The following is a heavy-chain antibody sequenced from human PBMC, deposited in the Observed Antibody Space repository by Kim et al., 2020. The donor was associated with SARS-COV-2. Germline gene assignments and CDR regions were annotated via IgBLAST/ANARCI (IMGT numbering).Heavy chain of an antibody. J-gene: IGHJ3*02. V-gene: IGHV3-30*04. Sequence: GGSLRLSCAASGFTFSSYAMPWVRQAPGKGLEWVAVVSYDGGNTYYADSVRGRFTISRDNSKNTLYLQMNSLRAEDTAVYYCARGSNSWYSAFDIWGQGTKVTVSS. CDR3: ARGSNSWYSAFDI. CDR1: GFTFSSYA. D-gene: IGHD2-15*01. CDR2: VSYDGGNT.